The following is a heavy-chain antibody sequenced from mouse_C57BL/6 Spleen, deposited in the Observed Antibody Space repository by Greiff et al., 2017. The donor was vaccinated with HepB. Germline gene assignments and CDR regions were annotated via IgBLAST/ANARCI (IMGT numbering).Heavy chain of an antibody. D-gene: IGHD2-5*01. CDR3: SIVTTRYYAMDY. J-gene: IGHJ4*01. V-gene: IGHV1-82*01. CDR2: IYPGDGDT. CDR1: GYAFSSSW. Sequence: QVQLQQSGPELVKPGASVKISCKASGYAFSSSWMNWVKQRPGKGLEWIGRIYPGDGDTNYNGKFKGKATLTADKSSSPAYMQLSSLTSEDSAVYFCSIVTTRYYAMDYWGQGTSVTVSS.